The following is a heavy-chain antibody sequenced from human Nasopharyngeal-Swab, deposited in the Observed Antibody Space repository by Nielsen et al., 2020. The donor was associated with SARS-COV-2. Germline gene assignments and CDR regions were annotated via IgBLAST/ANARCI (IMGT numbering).Heavy chain of an antibody. CDR1: GFTFTDAW. J-gene: IGHJ6*02. CDR2: IQSETDGGTT. D-gene: IGHD3-3*01. CDR3: TTGLRLYHDFWGRYSNYAMDV. V-gene: IGHV3-15*01. Sequence: GESLKISCAVSGFTFTDAWLSWVRQAPGKGLEWVGRIQSETDGGTTDYAAPLKGRFTISRDDSKNMLYLQMSGLKTEDTAVYYCTTGLRLYHDFWGRYSNYAMDVWGQGTTVSVSS.